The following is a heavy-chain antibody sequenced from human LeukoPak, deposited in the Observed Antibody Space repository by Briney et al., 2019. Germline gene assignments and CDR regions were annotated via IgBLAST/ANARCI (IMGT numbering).Heavy chain of an antibody. CDR1: GASISSSGYY. D-gene: IGHD5-18*01. Sequence: SETLSLTCTVSGASISSSGYYWDWIRQPPGKGLEWIGTTYNSWRSYYNPSLKSRVTISGDTSKNQFSLKVTSVTAADAAVYYCARFSGYTYGYDYWGQGTLVTVSS. V-gene: IGHV4-39*01. J-gene: IGHJ4*02. CDR2: TYNSWRS. CDR3: ARFSGYTYGYDY.